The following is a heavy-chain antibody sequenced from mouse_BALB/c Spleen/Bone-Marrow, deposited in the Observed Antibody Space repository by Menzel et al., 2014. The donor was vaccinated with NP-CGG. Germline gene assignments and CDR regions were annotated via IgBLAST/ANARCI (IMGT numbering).Heavy chain of an antibody. D-gene: IGHD1-2*01. V-gene: IGHV1S130*01. J-gene: IGHJ2*01. CDR2: IHPNSGNT. CDR3: ARRHGYSWYFDY. CDR1: GYTFTSSW. Sequence: VQLQQSGSVLVRPGASVKLSCKASGYTFTSSWMHWAKQRPGQGLEWIGEIHPNSGNTNYNEKFKGKATLTVDTSSSIAYVHLSSLTSEDSAVYYCARRHGYSWYFDYWGQGTTLTVSA.